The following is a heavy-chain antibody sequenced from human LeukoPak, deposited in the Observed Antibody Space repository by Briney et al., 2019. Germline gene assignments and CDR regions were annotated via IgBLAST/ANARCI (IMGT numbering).Heavy chain of an antibody. J-gene: IGHJ6*03. CDR3: ARGSSYGSGVYYYYYYMDV. Sequence: SSVKVPCKASGGTFSSYAISWVRQAPGQGLEWMGGIIPIFGTANYAQKFQGRVTITADESTSTAYMELSSLRSEDTAVYYCARGSSYGSGVYYYYYYMDVWGKGTTVTVSS. CDR1: GGTFSSYA. D-gene: IGHD3-10*01. CDR2: IIPIFGTA. V-gene: IGHV1-69*01.